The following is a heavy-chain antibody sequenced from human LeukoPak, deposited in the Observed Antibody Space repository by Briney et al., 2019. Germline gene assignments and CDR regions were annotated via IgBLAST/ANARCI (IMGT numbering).Heavy chain of an antibody. CDR1: GGSFSGYY. CDR2: INHNGNT. CDR3: VGTAILTVMLDY. D-gene: IGHD2-21*02. V-gene: IGHV4-34*01. J-gene: IGHJ4*02. Sequence: SETLSLTCAVYGGSFSGYYWNWIRQPPGKGLEWIGEINHNGNTNYKPSLKSRVTTSVDTSKNQFSLRLSSVTAADTAVYYCVGTAILTVMLDYWGQGTLVTVSS.